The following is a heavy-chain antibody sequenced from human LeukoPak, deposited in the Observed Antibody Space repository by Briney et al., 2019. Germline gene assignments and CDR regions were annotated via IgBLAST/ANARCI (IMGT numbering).Heavy chain of an antibody. CDR1: FTTGYF. Sequence: GASVKVSCPFTTGYFIHWVRQAPGQGLEWMGWVNPNSGVTYYGQRFQGRVTMTRDTSISTAYVELSRLRSDDTAVYYCARPVSGDGTAAAQFDYWGQGALVTVSS. V-gene: IGHV1-2*02. CDR3: ARPVSGDGTAAAQFDY. CDR2: VNPNSGVT. J-gene: IGHJ4*02. D-gene: IGHD6-13*01.